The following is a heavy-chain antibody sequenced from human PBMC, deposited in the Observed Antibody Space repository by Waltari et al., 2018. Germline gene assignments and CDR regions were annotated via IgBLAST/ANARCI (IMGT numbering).Heavy chain of an antibody. CDR1: GGSFSGYY. CDR2: INHSGST. CDR3: ARGLFIDY. D-gene: IGHD3-10*01. Sequence: QVQLQQWGAGLLKPSETLSLTCAVYGGSFSGYYWSWIRQPPGKGLEWIGEINHSGSTNYNPSLKSRVTRSVDTSKNQFSLKLSSVTAADTAVYYCARGLFIDYWGQGTLVTVSS. J-gene: IGHJ4*02. V-gene: IGHV4-34*01.